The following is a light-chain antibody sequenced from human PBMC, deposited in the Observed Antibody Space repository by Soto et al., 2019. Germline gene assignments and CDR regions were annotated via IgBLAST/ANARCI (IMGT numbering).Light chain of an antibody. CDR3: MQALQTPPFT. CDR2: LGS. CDR1: QSLLHSNGYNY. J-gene: IGKJ3*01. Sequence: DIVMTQSPLSLPVTAGEPASISCRSSQSLLHSNGYNYLDWYLQKPGQSPQLLIYLGSNRASGVPDRFSGSGSGTDFTLKISRVEAEDVGVYYCMQALQTPPFTFGPGTKMDIK. V-gene: IGKV2-28*01.